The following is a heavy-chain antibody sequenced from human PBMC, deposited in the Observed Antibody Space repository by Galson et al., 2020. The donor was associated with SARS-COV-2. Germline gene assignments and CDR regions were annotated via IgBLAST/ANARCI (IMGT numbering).Heavy chain of an antibody. CDR2: ISYDGSNK. CDR1: GFTFSSYA. V-gene: IGHV3-30*04. CDR3: ASEGSGRYSSGWDGVDS. D-gene: IGHD6-25*01. J-gene: IGHJ3*02. Sequence: GESLKISCAASGFTFSSYAMHWVRQAPGKGLEWVAVISYDGSNKYYADSVKGRFTISRDNSKNTLYLQMNSLRAEDTAVYYCASEGSGRYSSGWDGVDSWGQGTMVTVSS.